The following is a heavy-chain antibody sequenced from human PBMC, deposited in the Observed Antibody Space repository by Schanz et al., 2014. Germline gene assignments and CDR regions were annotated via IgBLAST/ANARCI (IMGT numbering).Heavy chain of an antibody. Sequence: EVQLVESGGGLVKPGGSLRLSCGVSGFAASSHSMNWVRQAPGKGLEWVSSISSRSSHIYYADSVKGRFTISRDNSKNTLYLQMSSLTTEDTAVYYCVRDSFFAFDYWGQGTLVTVSS. CDR3: VRDSFFAFDY. CDR2: ISSRSSHI. D-gene: IGHD3-3*01. V-gene: IGHV3-21*02. J-gene: IGHJ4*02. CDR1: GFAASSHS.